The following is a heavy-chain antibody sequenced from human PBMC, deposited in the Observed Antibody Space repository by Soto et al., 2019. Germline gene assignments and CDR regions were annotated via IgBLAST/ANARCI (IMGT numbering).Heavy chain of an antibody. Sequence: QVQLVQSGAEVKKTGSSVKVSCKASGGMFSTFGFSWVRQAPGQGPEWIGGIIPILTTPNYAERFQGRVTIVADELTTAVYMELISLRSEDTAMYYCATSVGIAATGEDGLDVWGQGTSVTVSS. V-gene: IGHV1-69*01. D-gene: IGHD6-13*01. CDR2: IIPILTTP. CDR1: GGMFSTFG. J-gene: IGHJ6*02. CDR3: ATSVGIAATGEDGLDV.